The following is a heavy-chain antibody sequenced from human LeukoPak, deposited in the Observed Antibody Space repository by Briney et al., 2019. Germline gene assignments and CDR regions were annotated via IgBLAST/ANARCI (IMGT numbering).Heavy chain of an antibody. J-gene: IGHJ6*04. CDR3: ARVVVVAATDYGMDV. D-gene: IGHD2-15*01. Sequence: TSQTLSLTCTVSGGSISRGGYYWSWIRQHTGTGLEWIGYIYHSGSTYYNPSLKSRVTISVDTSENQFSLKLSSVTAADTAVYYCARVVVVAATDYGMDVWGKGTTVTVSS. V-gene: IGHV4-31*03. CDR1: GGSISRGGYY. CDR2: IYHSGST.